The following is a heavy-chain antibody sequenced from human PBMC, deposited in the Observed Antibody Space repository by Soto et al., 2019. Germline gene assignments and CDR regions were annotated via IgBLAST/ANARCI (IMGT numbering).Heavy chain of an antibody. CDR3: ARSRDRFDY. Sequence: QVQLVQSGAEVKKPGASVKVSCKASGYTFTIYYMHWVRQAPGQGLEWMGIINPSGGSTSYAQMLQGRVTMTRDTSTSTVYMELSSLRSEDTAIYYCARSRDRFDYWGQGTLVTVSS. V-gene: IGHV1-46*01. CDR1: GYTFTIYY. CDR2: INPSGGST. J-gene: IGHJ4*02.